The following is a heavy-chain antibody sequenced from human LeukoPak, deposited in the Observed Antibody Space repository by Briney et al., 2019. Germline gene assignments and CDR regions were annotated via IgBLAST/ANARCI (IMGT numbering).Heavy chain of an antibody. CDR2: INPNSGDT. V-gene: IGHV1-2*02. CDR1: GYTFTGYY. D-gene: IGHD6-19*01. CDR3: ARVGSSGWYVHPTLDY. J-gene: IGHJ4*02. Sequence: ASVKVSCKASGYTFTGYYMHWVRQAPGQGREWMGWINPNSGDTKYAKKSQGRVTVTRDTSISAAYMELSRLRFDDTGGYFCARVGSSGWYVHPTLDYWGQGTLVTVCS.